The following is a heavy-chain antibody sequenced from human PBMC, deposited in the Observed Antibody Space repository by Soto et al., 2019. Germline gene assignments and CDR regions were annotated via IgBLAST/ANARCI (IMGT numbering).Heavy chain of an antibody. J-gene: IGHJ4*02. CDR2: INAYDGST. CDR3: AKFWGPVTAAVDDY. CDR1: GYTFKSYG. Sequence: ASVKVSCKASGYTFKSYGINWVRQAPGQGLEWMGWINAYDGSTNYVSKFHGRVTMTTDTPTTTAYMELRSLTLDDTAVYYCAKFWGPVTAAVDDYWGQGTLVTVSS. D-gene: IGHD6-13*01. V-gene: IGHV1-18*01.